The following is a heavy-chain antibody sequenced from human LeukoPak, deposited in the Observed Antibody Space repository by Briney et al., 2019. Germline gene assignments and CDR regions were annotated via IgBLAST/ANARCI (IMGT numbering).Heavy chain of an antibody. Sequence: SETLSLTCTVSGGSISSSSYYWGWIRQPPGKGLEWIGSIYYSGSTYYNPFLESRVTISVDTSKNQFSLKLSSVTAADTAVYYCARRIFRVVGLGYHFDYWGQGTLVTVSS. CDR1: GGSISSSSYY. D-gene: IGHD3-3*01. V-gene: IGHV4-39*01. J-gene: IGHJ4*02. CDR3: ARRIFRVVGLGYHFDY. CDR2: IYYSGST.